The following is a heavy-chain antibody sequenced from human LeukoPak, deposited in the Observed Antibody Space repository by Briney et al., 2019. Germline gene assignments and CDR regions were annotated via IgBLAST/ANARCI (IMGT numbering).Heavy chain of an antibody. Sequence: SETLSLTCTVSGGSISNSHYYWGWIRQPPGKGLEWIGSIYYSGSTYYSPSLKSRVTISVDTSKNQFSLKLSSVTAADTAVYYCARTSYCGGDCYAFDYWGQGTLVTVSS. CDR1: GGSISNSHYY. CDR2: IYYSGST. V-gene: IGHV4-39*07. CDR3: ARTSYCGGDCYAFDY. D-gene: IGHD2-21*02. J-gene: IGHJ4*02.